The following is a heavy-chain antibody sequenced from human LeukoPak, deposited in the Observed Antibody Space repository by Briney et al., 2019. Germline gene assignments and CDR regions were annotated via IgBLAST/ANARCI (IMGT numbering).Heavy chain of an antibody. V-gene: IGHV3-30*02. J-gene: IGHJ5*02. CDR2: IRYDASNA. D-gene: IGHD3-16*01. Sequence: GGSLRLSCAASVYTFSTVDMHWLRQAPGKGLEWVAFIRYDASNAFYAEYVKGRFTISRDNSKNTLYMQMNSLRVEDTAVYYCAKDWVPGSSWGQGTLVTFSS. CDR3: AKDWVPGSS. CDR1: VYTFSTVD.